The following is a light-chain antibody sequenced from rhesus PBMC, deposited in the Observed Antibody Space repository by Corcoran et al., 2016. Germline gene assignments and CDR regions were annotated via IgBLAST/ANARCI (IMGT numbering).Light chain of an antibody. V-gene: IGKV1S17*01. CDR1: QGITND. J-gene: IGKJ1*01. CDR3: HHYYETPWT. CDR2: EAS. Sequence: DIQMTQSPSSLSASVGDRVTITCRASQGITNDLAWYQQKPGETPKVLIYEASSLKSGIPSRFSGSGSGTDFNLTISSLQSEDFATYYCHHYYETPWTFGQGTKVEIK.